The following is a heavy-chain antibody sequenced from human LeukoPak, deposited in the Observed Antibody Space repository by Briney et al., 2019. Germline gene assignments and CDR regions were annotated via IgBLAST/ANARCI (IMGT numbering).Heavy chain of an antibody. V-gene: IGHV3-23*01. CDR1: GFTFSSYA. CDR2: ISGSGGST. Sequence: PGGSLRLSCAASGFTFSSYAMSWVRQAPGKGLEWVSAISGSGGSTYYADSVKGRFTISRDNSKNTLYLQMNSLRAEDTAVYYCAKLGGNSYYYYMDVWGKGTTVTVS. CDR3: AKLGGNSYYYYMDV. J-gene: IGHJ6*03. D-gene: IGHD2-15*01.